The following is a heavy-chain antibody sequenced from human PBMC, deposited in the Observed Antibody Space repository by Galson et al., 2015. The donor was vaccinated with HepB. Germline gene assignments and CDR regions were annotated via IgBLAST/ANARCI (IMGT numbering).Heavy chain of an antibody. CDR2: VRYTGTT. Sequence: ETLSLTCTVSGGSISNYYWGWIRQPPGKGLEWIGYVRYTGTTEYNPFLNRPVTISVDASGNQVSLRLRSVTAADTAVYFCARHPGRGSDGYAFDNWGQGVLVTVSS. J-gene: IGHJ4*02. V-gene: IGHV4-59*08. CDR3: ARHPGRGSDGYAFDN. CDR1: GGSISNYY. D-gene: IGHD2-21*02.